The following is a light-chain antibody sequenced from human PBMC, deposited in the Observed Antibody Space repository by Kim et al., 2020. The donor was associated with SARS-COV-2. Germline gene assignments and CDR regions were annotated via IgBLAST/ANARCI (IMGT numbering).Light chain of an antibody. Sequence: QAVVTQEPSLTVSPGGTVTLTCGSSTGAVTSGHYPYWFQQKPGQAPRTLIYDTSNKHSWTPARFSGSLLGDKAALTLSGAQPEDEADYYCLLSYSDTFLLFGGGTQLTVL. CDR3: LLSYSDTFLL. V-gene: IGLV7-46*01. CDR2: DTS. CDR1: TGAVTSGHY. J-gene: IGLJ2*01.